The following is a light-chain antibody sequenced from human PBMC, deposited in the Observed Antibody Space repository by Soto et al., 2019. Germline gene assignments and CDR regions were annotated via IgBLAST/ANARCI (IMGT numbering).Light chain of an antibody. V-gene: IGLV1-51*01. CDR1: SSNIGKNF. Sequence: QSVLTQPPSVSAAPGQTVTISCSGSSSNIGKNFVSWYQQVPGTAPRLLIYDSNKRPSGIPDRFSGSNSGTSATLGITGLQTGDEADYYCGTWDNTLSAGVFGGGTKLTVL. CDR2: DSN. CDR3: GTWDNTLSAGV. J-gene: IGLJ2*01.